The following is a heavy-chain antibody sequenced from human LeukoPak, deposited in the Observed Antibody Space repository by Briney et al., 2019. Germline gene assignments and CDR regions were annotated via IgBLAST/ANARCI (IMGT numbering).Heavy chain of an antibody. CDR1: GFTFTSYS. CDR2: ISGGGGST. Sequence: GGSLRLSCAASGFTFTSYSMNWVRQAPGKELEWVSTISGGGGSTYYADSVKGRFTISRDNSKNTLYLQVISLRAEDTAVYYCAKGGKWDVTPFDYWGQGTLVTVSS. J-gene: IGHJ4*02. V-gene: IGHV3-23*01. D-gene: IGHD1-26*01. CDR3: AKGGKWDVTPFDY.